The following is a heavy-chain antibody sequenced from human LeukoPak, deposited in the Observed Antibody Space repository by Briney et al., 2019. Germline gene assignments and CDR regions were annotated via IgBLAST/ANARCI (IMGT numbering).Heavy chain of an antibody. CDR2: IYPGDSDT. J-gene: IGHJ5*02. V-gene: IGHV5-51*01. CDR1: GYIFTSYW. D-gene: IGHD3-9*01. CDR3: ARVLRYFDWPGDWFDP. Sequence: PGASLQISSQASGYIFTSYWIGWVRQLPGKVLEWLGIIYPGDSDTRCSPSFKGQVTISADKSISTAYLQWSSLKASDTAMYYCARVLRYFDWPGDWFDPWGQGTLVTVSS.